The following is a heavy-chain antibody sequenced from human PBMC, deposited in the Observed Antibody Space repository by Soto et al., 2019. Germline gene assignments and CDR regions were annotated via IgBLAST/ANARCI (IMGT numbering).Heavy chain of an antibody. CDR1: GYTFTGYY. D-gene: IGHD5-18*01. J-gene: IGHJ2*01. CDR2: INPNSGGT. CDR3: ARPRYTAMVGWYFDL. V-gene: IGHV1-2*02. Sequence: GASVKVSCKASGYTFTGYYMHWVRQAPGQGLEWMGWINPNSGGTNYAQKFQGRVTMTRDTSISTAYMELSRLRSDDTAVYYCARPRYTAMVGWYFDLWGRGTLVTVSS.